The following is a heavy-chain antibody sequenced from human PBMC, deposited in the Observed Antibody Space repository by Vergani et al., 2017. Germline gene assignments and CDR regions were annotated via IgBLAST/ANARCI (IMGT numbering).Heavy chain of an antibody. CDR1: GGSISSYY. V-gene: IGHV4-4*07. CDR2: IYTSGST. CDR3: AREPDEYSSSPTFDI. D-gene: IGHD6-6*01. J-gene: IGHJ3*02. Sequence: QVQLLESGPGLVKPSETLSLTCTVSGGSISSYYWSWIRQPAGKGLEWIGRIYTSGSTNYNPSLKSRVTMSVDTSKNQFSLKLSSVTAADTAVYYCAREPDEYSSSPTFDIWGQGTMVTVSS.